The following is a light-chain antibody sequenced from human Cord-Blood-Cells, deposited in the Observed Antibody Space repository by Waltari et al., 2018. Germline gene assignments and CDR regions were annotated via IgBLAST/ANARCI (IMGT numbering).Light chain of an antibody. CDR1: QSISSY. CDR2: AAS. J-gene: IGKJ2*01. V-gene: IGKV1-39*01. CDR3: QHSYSTPYI. Sequence: DIQMTQSPSSLSASVGDSVTIPLRARQSISSYFNWYQQKPGKAPKLLIYAASSLQSGVPSRFSGSGSGTDFTLNISSLQPEDFATYYCQHSYSTPYIFGDGTKLEIK.